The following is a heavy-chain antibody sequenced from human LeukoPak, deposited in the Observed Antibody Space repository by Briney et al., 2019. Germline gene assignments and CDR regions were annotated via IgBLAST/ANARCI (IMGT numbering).Heavy chain of an antibody. CDR2: IYYSGST. Sequence: PSETLSLTCSVSGGSISSYYWSWIRQPAGKGLEWIGYIYYSGSTNYNPSLKSRVTISVDTSKNQFSLKLSSVTAADTAVYYCARHDPYSSSAPPFDYWGQGTLVTVSS. CDR3: ARHDPYSSSAPPFDY. V-gene: IGHV4-59*08. CDR1: GGSISSYY. D-gene: IGHD6-6*01. J-gene: IGHJ4*02.